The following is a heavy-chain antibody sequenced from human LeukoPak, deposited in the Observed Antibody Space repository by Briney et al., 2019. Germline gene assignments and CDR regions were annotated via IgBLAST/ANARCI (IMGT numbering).Heavy chain of an antibody. Sequence: PGGSLRLSCAASGFTFSSYWMSWVRQAPGKGLEWVANIKQDGSEKDYVDSVKGRFTISRDNAKNSLYLQMNSLRAGDTAVYYCARDPLWFGELLGGYFDYWGQGTLVTVSS. J-gene: IGHJ4*02. CDR2: IKQDGSEK. D-gene: IGHD3-10*01. V-gene: IGHV3-7*01. CDR1: GFTFSSYW. CDR3: ARDPLWFGELLGGYFDY.